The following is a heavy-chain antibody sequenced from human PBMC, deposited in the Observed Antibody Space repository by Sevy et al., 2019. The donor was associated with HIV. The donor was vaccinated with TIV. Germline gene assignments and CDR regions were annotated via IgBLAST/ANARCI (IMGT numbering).Heavy chain of an antibody. J-gene: IGHJ3*02. CDR3: AKGARCSGGRCHSRGAFDI. V-gene: IGHV3-23*01. D-gene: IGHD2-15*01. Sequence: GGSLRLSCAASGFTFSSYAMSWVRQAPGKGLEWVSAISGSGGSTYYADSVKGRFTMSRDNSKNTPYLQMNSLRAEDTAVYYCAKGARCSGGRCHSRGAFDIWGQGTMVTVSS. CDR2: ISGSGGST. CDR1: GFTFSSYA.